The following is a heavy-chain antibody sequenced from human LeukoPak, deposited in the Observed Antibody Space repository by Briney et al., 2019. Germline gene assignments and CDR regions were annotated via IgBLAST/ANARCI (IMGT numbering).Heavy chain of an antibody. J-gene: IGHJ4*02. CDR1: RFTVSSNS. Sequence: GGSLRLSCAASRFTVSSNSMSWVRQAPGKGLEWVSTISGTGGTTYYADSVKGRFTISRDNSKNTLFLQFNSLRADDTAVYYCAKGRGTTVTAAANYWGQGTLVTVSS. D-gene: IGHD4-17*01. CDR2: ISGTGGTT. V-gene: IGHV3-23*01. CDR3: AKGRGTTVTAAANY.